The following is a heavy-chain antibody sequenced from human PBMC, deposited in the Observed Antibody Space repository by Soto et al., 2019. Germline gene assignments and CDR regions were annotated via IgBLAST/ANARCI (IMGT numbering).Heavy chain of an antibody. CDR2: IYYSGTT. J-gene: IGHJ4*02. D-gene: IGHD2-21*01. CDR1: GYSISRSNW. Sequence: PSETLSLTCAVSGYSISRSNWWGWIRQPPGKGLEWIGYIYYSGTTYYNPSLKSRVTMSVDTSKNQFSLKLTSVTAVDTAVYYCARGNVVAIDYWGQGTLVTVSS. CDR3: ARGNVVAIDY. V-gene: IGHV4-28*03.